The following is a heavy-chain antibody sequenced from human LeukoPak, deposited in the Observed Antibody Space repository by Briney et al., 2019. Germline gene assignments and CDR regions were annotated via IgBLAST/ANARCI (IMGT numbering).Heavy chain of an antibody. CDR1: GYTFTSYD. CDR2: MNPNSGNA. CDR3: ARASSGYDSGEDYFDY. V-gene: IGHV1-8*01. Sequence: ASVKVSCKASGYTFTSYDINWVRQATGQGLEWMGWMNPNSGNAGYAQKFQGRVTMTRNTSITTAHMELSSLTSEDTAVYYCARASSGYDSGEDYFDYWGQGTLVTVSS. J-gene: IGHJ4*02. D-gene: IGHD5-12*01.